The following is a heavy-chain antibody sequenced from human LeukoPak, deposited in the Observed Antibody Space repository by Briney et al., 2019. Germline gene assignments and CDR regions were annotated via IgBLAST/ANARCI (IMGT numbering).Heavy chain of an antibody. J-gene: IGHJ4*02. D-gene: IGHD3-16*01. CDR1: GFSFSSYW. CDR3: AKLDYVRLYDY. V-gene: IGHV3-23*01. CDR2: ISGSGGST. Sequence: GGSLRLSCAASGFSFSSYWMSWVRQAPGKGLEWVSAISGSGGSTYYADSVKGRFTISRDNSKNTLYLQMNSLRAEDTAVYYCAKLDYVRLYDYWGQGTLVTVSS.